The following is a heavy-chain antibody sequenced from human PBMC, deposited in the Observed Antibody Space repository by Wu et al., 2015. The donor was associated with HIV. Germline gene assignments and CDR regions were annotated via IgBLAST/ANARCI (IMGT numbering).Heavy chain of an antibody. D-gene: IGHD3-10*01. Sequence: QVQLVQSGGEVKKPGDSVKVSCKASGYTFTTYAISWVRQAPGQGLEWMGWISTYNGKTDYTQKAQGRVTLTTDTSTSTAYMELRSLTSDDTAMYYCAVMVRGVIIRRYFDYWGQGTLVIVSS. V-gene: IGHV1-18*01. J-gene: IGHJ4*02. CDR2: ISTYNGKT. CDR1: GYTFTTYA. CDR3: AVMVRGVIIRRYFDY.